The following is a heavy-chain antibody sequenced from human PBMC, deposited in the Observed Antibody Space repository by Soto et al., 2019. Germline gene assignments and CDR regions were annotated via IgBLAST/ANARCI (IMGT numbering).Heavy chain of an antibody. CDR1: GFSIDITGVG. D-gene: IGHD1-1*01. CDR2: IYWGDDK. J-gene: IGHJ4*02. Sequence: QITLKESGPTLVKPTQTLTLTCTFSGFSIDITGVGVGWIRQPPGQALEWLALIYWGDDKRYSPSLKSRLTIANDTAKNQVVLTMTNMDPVDTATYYCAHSHTNNWYGAVDSWGQGTLVTVSS. V-gene: IGHV2-5*02. CDR3: AHSHTNNWYGAVDS.